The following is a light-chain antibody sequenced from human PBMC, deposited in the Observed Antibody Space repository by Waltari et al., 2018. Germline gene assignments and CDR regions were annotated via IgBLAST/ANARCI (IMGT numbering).Light chain of an antibody. J-gene: IGLJ1*01. CDR2: EAT. CDR1: SSDVGTYNL. V-gene: IGLV2-23*01. Sequence: QSALTQPASVSGSPGQSLAVSCTGSSSDVGTYNLVSWYQQHPGKAPKLIIYEATKRPAGVSNRFSGSKSGNMASLTSSGLPAEHEAEYYCFSFARGSTWVFGTGTKVTVL. CDR3: FSFARGSTWV.